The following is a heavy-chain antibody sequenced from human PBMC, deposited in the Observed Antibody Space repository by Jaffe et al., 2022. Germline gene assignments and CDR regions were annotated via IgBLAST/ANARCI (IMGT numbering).Heavy chain of an antibody. Sequence: EVQLLESGGGLVQPGGSLRLSCAVSGFTFSRCDMSWVRQAPGKGLEWVSAISGSGGSTYYADSVKGRFTISRDNSKNTLYLQMNSLTAEDTAVYYCAKDLGSVTTYYFDYWGQGTLVTVSS. CDR1: GFTFSRCD. J-gene: IGHJ4*02. CDR3: AKDLGSVTTYYFDY. D-gene: IGHD4-17*01. V-gene: IGHV3-23*01. CDR2: ISGSGGST.